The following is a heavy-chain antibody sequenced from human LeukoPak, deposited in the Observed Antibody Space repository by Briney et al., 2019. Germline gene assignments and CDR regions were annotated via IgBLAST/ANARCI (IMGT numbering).Heavy chain of an antibody. CDR1: GYTFTIYG. CDR2: ISAYNSNT. CDR3: ASNYYDSSGWLDY. J-gene: IGHJ4*02. Sequence: GASVSVSFKASGYTFTIYGISWVRQAPGQGGGGIVLISAYNSNTNYAQRLQGRVTMTTHTSTSTAYMELRSLRSDATAVYYCASNYYDSSGWLDYWGQGTLVTVSS. V-gene: IGHV1-18*01. D-gene: IGHD3-22*01.